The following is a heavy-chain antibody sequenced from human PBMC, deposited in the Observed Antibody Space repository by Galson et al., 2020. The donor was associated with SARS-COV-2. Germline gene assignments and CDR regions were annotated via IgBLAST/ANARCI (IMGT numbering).Heavy chain of an antibody. D-gene: IGHD1-26*01. Sequence: SQTLSLTCAISGDSVSSNSAAWNWIRQSPSRGLEWLGRTYYRSKWSSDYAVSVKSRITINPDTSKNQFSLQLNSVTPEDTAMYYCAGRLAGANSLHIWGQGTMVIVSS. CDR3: AGRLAGANSLHI. CDR1: GDSVSSNSAA. J-gene: IGHJ3*02. V-gene: IGHV6-1*01. CDR2: TYYRSKWSS.